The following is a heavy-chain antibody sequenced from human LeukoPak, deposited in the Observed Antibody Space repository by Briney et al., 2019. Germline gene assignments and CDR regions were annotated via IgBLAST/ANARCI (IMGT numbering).Heavy chain of an antibody. D-gene: IGHD1-26*01. CDR3: ARDGSGGSYSY. CDR1: GFIFRIYG. J-gene: IGHJ4*02. Sequence: GGSLRLSCAASGFIFRIYGMHWVRQAPGKGLEWVALISYEGDSTYYADSVKGRFTISRDNAKNTLYLQMNSLRAEDTAVYYCARDGSGGSYSYWGQGTLVSVSS. CDR2: ISYEGDST. V-gene: IGHV3-30*03.